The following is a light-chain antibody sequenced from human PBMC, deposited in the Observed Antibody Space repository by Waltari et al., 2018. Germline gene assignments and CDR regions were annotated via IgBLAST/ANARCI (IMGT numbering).Light chain of an antibody. V-gene: IGLV3-19*01. CDR2: GKN. J-gene: IGLJ2*01. Sequence: SELTQDPAVSGALGQTVRITCQGAILRASTASWYQQKSGQAPILVLFGKNKRPSGIPDRFSGYNSETTTSLTITGAQAEDEADYYCSSRDSSASHVLFAGGTKLTVL. CDR1: ILRAST. CDR3: SSRDSSASHVL.